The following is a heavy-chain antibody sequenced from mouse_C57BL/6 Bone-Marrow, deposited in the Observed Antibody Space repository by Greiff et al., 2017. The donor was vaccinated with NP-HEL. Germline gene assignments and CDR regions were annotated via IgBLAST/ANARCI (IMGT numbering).Heavy chain of an antibody. CDR2: ISYDGSN. Sequence: EVHLVESGPGLVKPSQSLSLTCSVTGYSITSGYYWNWIRQFPGNKLEWMGYISYDGSNNYNPSLKNRISITRDTSKNQFFLKLNSVTTEDTATYYCARGGVVAPFDYWGQGTTLTVSS. CDR3: ARGGVVAPFDY. D-gene: IGHD1-1*01. J-gene: IGHJ2*01. CDR1: GYSITSGYY. V-gene: IGHV3-6*01.